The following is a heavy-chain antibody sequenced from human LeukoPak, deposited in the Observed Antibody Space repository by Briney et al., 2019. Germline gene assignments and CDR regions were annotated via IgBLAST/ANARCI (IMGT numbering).Heavy chain of an antibody. CDR3: ARDLTYGMDV. J-gene: IGHJ6*02. D-gene: IGHD3-16*01. Sequence: ASVKVSCKASGYTFTSYGISWVRQAPGQGLESMGWISAYNGNPNYAQKLQGRVTMTTDTSTSTAYMELRSLRSDDTAVYDWARDLTYGMDVWGQGTTFTDSS. CDR2: ISAYNGNP. CDR1: GYTFTSYG. V-gene: IGHV1-18*01.